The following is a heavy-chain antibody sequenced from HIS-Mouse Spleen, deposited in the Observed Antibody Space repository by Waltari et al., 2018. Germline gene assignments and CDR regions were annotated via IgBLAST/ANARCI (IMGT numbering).Heavy chain of an antibody. Sequence: HVQLQESGPGLVKPSETLSLTCTVSGGSISSYYWSWIRQPPGKGLEWIGYIYYSGSTNYNPSLKSRVTISVDTSKNQFSLKLSSVTAADTAVYYCARHTLLGAVRAFDIWGQGTMVTVSS. J-gene: IGHJ3*02. CDR2: IYYSGST. CDR3: ARHTLLGAVRAFDI. D-gene: IGHD1-26*01. V-gene: IGHV4-59*08. CDR1: GGSISSYY.